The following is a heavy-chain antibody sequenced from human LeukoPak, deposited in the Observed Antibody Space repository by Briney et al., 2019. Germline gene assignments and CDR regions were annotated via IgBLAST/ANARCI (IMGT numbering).Heavy chain of an antibody. CDR2: IYTSGST. Sequence: SETLSLACTVSGGSISSYYWSWIRQPAGKGLEWIGRIYTSGSTNYNPSLKSRVTMSVDTSKNQFSLKLSSVTAADTAVYYCARVGVDSSGYPYTDYWGQGTLVTVSS. J-gene: IGHJ4*02. CDR1: GGSISSYY. D-gene: IGHD3-22*01. V-gene: IGHV4-4*07. CDR3: ARVGVDSSGYPYTDY.